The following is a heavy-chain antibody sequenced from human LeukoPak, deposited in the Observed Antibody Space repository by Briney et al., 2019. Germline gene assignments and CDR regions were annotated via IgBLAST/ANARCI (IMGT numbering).Heavy chain of an antibody. CDR3: AKYQRQWLPKGGFDY. Sequence: GGSLRLSCAASGFTFSSYWMHWVRQAPGKGLVWVSRINSDGSSTTYADSVKGRFTISRDNAKNTLYLQMNSLRAEDTAVYYCAKYQRQWLPKGGFDYWGQGTLVTVSS. V-gene: IGHV3-74*01. J-gene: IGHJ4*02. CDR1: GFTFSSYW. D-gene: IGHD6-19*01. CDR2: INSDGSST.